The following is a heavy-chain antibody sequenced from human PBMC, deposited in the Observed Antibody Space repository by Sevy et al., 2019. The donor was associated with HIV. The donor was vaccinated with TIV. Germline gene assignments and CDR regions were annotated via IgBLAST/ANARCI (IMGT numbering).Heavy chain of an antibody. CDR3: VREGLGGFSYSLDC. CDR1: GFTFSSYW. CDR2: MKEDGSEK. D-gene: IGHD5-18*01. V-gene: IGHV3-7*01. J-gene: IGHJ4*02. Sequence: GGSLRLSCAASGFTFSSYWMSWVRQAPGKGLEWVANMKEDGSEKSYVDSVKGRFTIYRDNAKNSLYLQMNSLRVDDTALYYCVREGLGGFSYSLDCWGQGTLVTVSS.